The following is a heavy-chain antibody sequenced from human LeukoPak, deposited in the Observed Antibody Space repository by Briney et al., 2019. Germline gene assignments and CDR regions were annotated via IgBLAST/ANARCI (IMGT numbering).Heavy chain of an antibody. Sequence: GGSLRLSCAASGFTFSSYAMSWVRQAPGKGLEWVSAISGSGGSTYYADSVKGRFTISRDNSKNTLYLQMNSLRAEDTAVYYCANLLDVSSSSRGDFQHWGQGTLVTVSS. D-gene: IGHD3/OR15-3a*01. V-gene: IGHV3-23*01. CDR1: GFTFSSYA. J-gene: IGHJ1*01. CDR2: ISGSGGST. CDR3: ANLLDVSSSSRGDFQH.